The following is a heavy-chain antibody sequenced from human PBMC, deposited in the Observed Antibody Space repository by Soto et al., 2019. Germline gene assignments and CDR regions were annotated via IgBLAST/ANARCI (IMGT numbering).Heavy chain of an antibody. CDR1: GDSISGGGYY. D-gene: IGHD2-21*01. J-gene: IGHJ6*02. Sequence: QVQLQESGPGLVKPSQTLSLTCTVSGDSISGGGYYWNWIRQHPEKGLEWIGYMQSSGRIFYNPSLKSRLTMSMDTSENRFSMNLTSVTAADTAVYYCARDRLSEIVPVGMDVWGQGTRVTVSS. CDR2: MQSSGRI. CDR3: ARDRLSEIVPVGMDV. V-gene: IGHV4-31*03.